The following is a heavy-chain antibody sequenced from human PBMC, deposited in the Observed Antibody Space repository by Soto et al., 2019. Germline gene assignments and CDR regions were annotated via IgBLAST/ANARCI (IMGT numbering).Heavy chain of an antibody. J-gene: IGHJ5*02. CDR3: ARDYFDSSDYTTNWFDP. CDR1: GDSISNSRFY. Sequence: TSETLSLTCSVSGDSISNSRFYWAWIRQPPGEGLEWIGSIYHTGNAYYNPSLKSRVTIFLDTSKNQFSLKLTSVTAADTALYYCARDYFDSSDYTTNWFDPWGQGTLVTVSS. D-gene: IGHD3-22*01. V-gene: IGHV4-39*01. CDR2: IYHTGNA.